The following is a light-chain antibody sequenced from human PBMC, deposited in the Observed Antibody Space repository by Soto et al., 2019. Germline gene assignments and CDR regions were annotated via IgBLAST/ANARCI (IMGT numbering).Light chain of an antibody. CDR3: QQHSSYPWT. CDR1: QGIRHD. Sequence: DIQMTQSPSSLSASGGDRVTITYRASQGIRHDLGWYQQKPGKAPKWQIYAASSLQSRDPSRFSGSGSGTEFTLTISSLQPEDFATYYCQQHSSYPWTFGEGTKVEIK. V-gene: IGKV1-17*01. J-gene: IGKJ1*01. CDR2: AAS.